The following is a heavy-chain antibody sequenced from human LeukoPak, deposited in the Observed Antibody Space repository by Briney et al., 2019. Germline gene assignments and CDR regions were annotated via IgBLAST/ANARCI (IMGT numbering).Heavy chain of an antibody. CDR1: GGTFSSYT. CDR2: IIPLFGTP. D-gene: IGHD2-21*02. CDR3: ARGGIAYCGGDCYYRYFDY. Sequence: ASVKVSCKASGGTFSSYTISWVRQAPGQGLEWMGGIIPLFGTPDYAQKFQDRLTITADKSTSTAYMELSSLRSEDTAVYYCARGGIAYCGGDCYYRYFDYWGQGTLVTVSS. J-gene: IGHJ4*02. V-gene: IGHV1-69*06.